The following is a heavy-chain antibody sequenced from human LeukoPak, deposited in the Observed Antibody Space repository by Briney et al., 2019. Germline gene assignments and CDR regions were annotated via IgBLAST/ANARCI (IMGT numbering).Heavy chain of an antibody. CDR3: ARDTNLLGYCSSTGCYGYYYYYMDV. CDR2: ISSDGGST. V-gene: IGHV3-64*01. D-gene: IGHD2-2*03. Sequence: GGSLRLSCAASGFTFSSYAMHWVRQAPGKGLEYVSVISSDGGSTYYANSVKGRFSISRDNSKNTMYIQMGSLRAEDTAVYYCARDTNLLGYCSSTGCYGYYYYYMDVWGKGTTVTVSS. J-gene: IGHJ6*03. CDR1: GFTFSSYA.